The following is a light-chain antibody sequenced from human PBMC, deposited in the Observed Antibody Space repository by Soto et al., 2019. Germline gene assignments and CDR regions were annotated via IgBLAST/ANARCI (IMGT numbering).Light chain of an antibody. CDR1: RNIGSW. Sequence: DIHLTQSPSTVSAAIGDRVTITCRASRNIGSWLAWYQQKAGKAPKLLIYKASTVETGVPSRFSGSASGTEYTLTISGLQPDAFATYCWHQHANYPITFGGGTKVDI. CDR3: HQHANYPIT. V-gene: IGKV1-5*03. CDR2: KAS. J-gene: IGKJ4*01.